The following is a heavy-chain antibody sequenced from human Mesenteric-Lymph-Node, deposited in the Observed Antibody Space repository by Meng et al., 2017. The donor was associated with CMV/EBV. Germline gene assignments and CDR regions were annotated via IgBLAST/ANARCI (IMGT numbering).Heavy chain of an antibody. CDR3: ARAGSGDYYYYYRMDV. V-gene: IGHV4-59*01. D-gene: IGHD1-1*01. Sequence: GSLILSCTVSGGSISSFYWSWIRQPPGKGLEWIGYIYYSGSTNYNPSLKSRVTISVDTSKNQFSLKLTSVTAADTAVYYCARAGSGDYYYYYRMDVWGQGTTVTVSS. CDR1: GGSISSFY. CDR2: IYYSGST. J-gene: IGHJ6*02.